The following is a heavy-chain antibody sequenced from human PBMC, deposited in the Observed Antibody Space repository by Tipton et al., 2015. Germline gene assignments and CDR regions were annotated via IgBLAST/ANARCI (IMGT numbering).Heavy chain of an antibody. J-gene: IGHJ4*02. V-gene: IGHV4-39*07. Sequence: TLSLTCTVSGGSITRTSYYWAWIRQPPGKGLEWIGTIYYTGSTNYNPSLKSRVTISVDTSKNQFSLKLRSVTAADTAVYYCARLRVAPTGGGFDYWGQGTLVTVSS. D-gene: IGHD1-1*01. CDR2: IYYTGST. CDR3: ARLRVAPTGGGFDY. CDR1: GGSITRTSYY.